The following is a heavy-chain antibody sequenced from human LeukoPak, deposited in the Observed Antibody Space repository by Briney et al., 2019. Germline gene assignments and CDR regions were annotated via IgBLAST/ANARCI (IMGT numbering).Heavy chain of an antibody. J-gene: IGHJ5*02. CDR3: ARGAAAGSNWFDP. CDR1: GYTFTGYY. Sequence: GASVKVSCKASGYTFTGYYMHWVRQAPGQGLEWMGWINPNSGGTNYAQKFQGRVTMTRDTSISTAYMELSRLRSDGTAVYYCARGAAAGSNWFDPWGQGTLVTVSS. V-gene: IGHV1-2*02. D-gene: IGHD6-13*01. CDR2: INPNSGGT.